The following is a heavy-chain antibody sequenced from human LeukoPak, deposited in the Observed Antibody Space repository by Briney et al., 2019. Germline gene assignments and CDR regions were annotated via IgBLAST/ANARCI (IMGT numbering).Heavy chain of an antibody. J-gene: IGHJ5*02. D-gene: IGHD6-19*01. Sequence: GASVKVSCKASGYTFTGYYMHWVRQAPGQGLEWMGWINPNSGGTNYAQKFQGRVTMTRDTSISTAYMELSRLRSDDTAVYYCARDRQWLSNWSDPWGQGTLVTVSS. CDR1: GYTFTGYY. CDR3: ARDRQWLSNWSDP. V-gene: IGHV1-2*02. CDR2: INPNSGGT.